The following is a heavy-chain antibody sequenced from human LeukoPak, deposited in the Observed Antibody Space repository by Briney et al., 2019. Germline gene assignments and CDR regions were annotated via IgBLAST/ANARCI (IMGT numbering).Heavy chain of an antibody. CDR3: ARLKPLADAFDI. V-gene: IGHV1-2*02. CDR2: INPNSGGT. Sequence: ASVKVSCKASGYTFTGYYMHWVRQAPGQGLEWMGWINPNSGGTNYAQKFQGRVTMTRDTSISTAYMELSRLRSDDTAVYYCARLKPLADAFDIWGQGTMVTASS. J-gene: IGHJ3*02. CDR1: GYTFTGYY.